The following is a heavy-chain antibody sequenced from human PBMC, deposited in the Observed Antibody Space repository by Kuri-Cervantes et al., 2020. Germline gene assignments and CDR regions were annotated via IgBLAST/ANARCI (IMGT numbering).Heavy chain of an antibody. CDR3: ARADGEFDY. CDR2: ISSSSSYI. Sequence: GESLKISCAASGFTFSSYSMNWVRQAPGKGLEWVSSISSSSSYIYYADSMKGRFTISRDNAKNSLYLQMDSLRVDDTAVYYCARADGEFDYWGQGTLVTVSS. V-gene: IGHV3-21*03. D-gene: IGHD3-10*01. CDR1: GFTFSSYS. J-gene: IGHJ4*02.